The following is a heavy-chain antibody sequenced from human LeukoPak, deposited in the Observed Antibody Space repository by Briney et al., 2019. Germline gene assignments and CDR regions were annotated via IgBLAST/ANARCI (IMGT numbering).Heavy chain of an antibody. CDR1: GGSINNYY. Sequence: SETLSLTCTVSGGSINNYYWSWIRQPPGKGLESIGYIYYSGSTNYNPSLKSRVTISVDTSKNQFSLKLSSVTAADTAVYYCARVGCCYRTDYWGQGTLVTVSS. D-gene: IGHD2-2*02. CDR2: IYYSGST. V-gene: IGHV4-59*01. CDR3: ARVGCCYRTDY. J-gene: IGHJ4*02.